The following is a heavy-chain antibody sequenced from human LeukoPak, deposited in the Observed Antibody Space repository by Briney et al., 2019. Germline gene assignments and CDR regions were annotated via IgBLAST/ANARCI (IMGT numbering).Heavy chain of an antibody. V-gene: IGHV1-18*01. CDR1: GYRFITFG. J-gene: IGHJ4*02. D-gene: IGHD3-10*01. CDR2: INPYNGNR. CDR3: ARFQASEFRGFDH. Sequence: ASVKVSCKTSGYRFITFGINWVRQAPGQGLEWMGWINPYNGNRYYAKKFQDRFDMTTDTSTSTVYLELQTLTSDDTAIYYCARFQASEFRGFDHWGQGTLITVSS.